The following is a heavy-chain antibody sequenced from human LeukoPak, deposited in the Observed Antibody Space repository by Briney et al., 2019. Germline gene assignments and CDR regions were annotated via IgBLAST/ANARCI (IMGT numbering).Heavy chain of an antibody. Sequence: PSETLSLTCAVYGGSFSGYYWSWIRQPPGKGLEWIGEINHSGSTNYNPSLKSRVTISVDTSKNQFSLKLSSVTAADTAVYYCARQNMVRGVIIVYVLQNWFDPWGQGTLVTVSS. CDR3: ARQNMVRGVIIVYVLQNWFDP. CDR2: INHSGST. CDR1: GGSFSGYY. D-gene: IGHD3-10*01. V-gene: IGHV4-34*01. J-gene: IGHJ5*02.